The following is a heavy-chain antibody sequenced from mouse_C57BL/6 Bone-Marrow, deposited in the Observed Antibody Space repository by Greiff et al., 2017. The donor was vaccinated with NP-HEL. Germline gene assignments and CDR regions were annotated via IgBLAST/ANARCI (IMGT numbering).Heavy chain of an antibody. CDR3: ARDPPIYYYGSSYSLYWYFDV. CDR2: ISDGGSYT. CDR1: GFTFSSYA. V-gene: IGHV5-4*01. J-gene: IGHJ1*03. Sequence: EVKLVESGGGLVKPGGSLKLSCAASGFTFSSYAMSWVRQTPEKRLEWVATISDGGSYTYYPDNVKGRFTISRDNAKNNLYLQMSHLKSEDTAMYYCARDPPIYYYGSSYSLYWYFDVWGTGTTVTVSS. D-gene: IGHD1-1*01.